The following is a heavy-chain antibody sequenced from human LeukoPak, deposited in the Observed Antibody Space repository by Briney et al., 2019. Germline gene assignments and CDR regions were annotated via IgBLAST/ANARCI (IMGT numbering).Heavy chain of an antibody. J-gene: IGHJ4*02. V-gene: IGHV3-7*01. CDR3: ARLIGDRTIYDY. CDR1: GFTFRTYW. D-gene: IGHD6-6*01. Sequence: GGSLRLSCAASGFTFRTYWMSWVRQAPGKRLEWVASINQGGSKTYYVDSVKGRFTISRDNAMNSFFLQMNSLRAEDTAVYYCARLIGDRTIYDYWGQGTLVTVSS. CDR2: INQGGSKT.